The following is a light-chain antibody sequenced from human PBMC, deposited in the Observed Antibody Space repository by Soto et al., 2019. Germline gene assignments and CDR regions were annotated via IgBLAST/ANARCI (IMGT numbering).Light chain of an antibody. CDR1: QTFSSH. CDR3: QQHSNWPPVIT. CDR2: DAS. J-gene: IGKJ5*01. V-gene: IGKV3-11*01. Sequence: EIVLTQSPATLSLSPGERATLSCRASQTFSSHLAWYQQKPGQAPRLLIYDASKRATGIPARFSGSGSGTDFPLTIRSLGPEDLAVYYCQQHSNWPPVITFAQGTGLEIK.